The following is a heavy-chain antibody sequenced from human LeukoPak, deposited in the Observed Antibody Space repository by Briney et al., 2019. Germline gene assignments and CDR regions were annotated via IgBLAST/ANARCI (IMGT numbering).Heavy chain of an antibody. CDR2: IYPGDSDT. CDR1: GYSFTSYW. Sequence: GESLKISCKGSGYSFTSYWIGWVRQMPGKGLEWMGIIYPGDSDTRYSPSFQGQVTISADKSISTAYLQWSSLKASDTAMYYCACFRPGVCSGGSCYSDYYYGMDVWGQGTTVTVSS. D-gene: IGHD2-15*01. CDR3: ACFRPGVCSGGSCYSDYYYGMDV. J-gene: IGHJ6*02. V-gene: IGHV5-51*01.